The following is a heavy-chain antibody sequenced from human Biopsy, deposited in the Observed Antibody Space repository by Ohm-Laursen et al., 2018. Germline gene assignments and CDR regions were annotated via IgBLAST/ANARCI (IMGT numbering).Heavy chain of an antibody. CDR2: FAPENGKT. D-gene: IGHD1-1*01. V-gene: IGHV1-24*01. CDR3: AADINVWNVNY. J-gene: IGHJ4*02. CDR1: GYTFTSYD. Sequence: ASVKVSCKASGYTFTSYDITWVRQAPGKGLEWMGGFAPENGKTVYAQNFQARVSMTEDTSTDTAYMELRSLRSEDTAVYYCAADINVWNVNYWGQGTQVTVSS.